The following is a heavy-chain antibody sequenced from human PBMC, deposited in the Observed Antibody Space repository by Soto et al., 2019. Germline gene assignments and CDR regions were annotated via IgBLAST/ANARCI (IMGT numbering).Heavy chain of an antibody. CDR3: ARYIVATKYLDY. V-gene: IGHV3-72*01. Sequence: EVQLVESGGGLVQPGGSLRLSCAASGFTFSDHYMDWVRQAPGKGLEWIGRIKNKPKSYTTQYAASVKGRFTISRDDSINSLHLQMESLRPDDTAVYYCARYIVATKYLDYWGQGTLVTVSS. CDR2: IKNKPKSYTT. CDR1: GFTFSDHY. J-gene: IGHJ4*02. D-gene: IGHD5-12*01.